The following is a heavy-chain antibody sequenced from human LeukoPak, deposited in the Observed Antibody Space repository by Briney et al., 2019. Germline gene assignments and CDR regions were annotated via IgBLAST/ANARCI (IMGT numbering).Heavy chain of an antibody. Sequence: GGSLRLSCAASGFTFSSYVMHWVRQAPGKGLEWVAVIWYDGSNKYYADSVKGRFTIFRDNSKNTLYLQMNSLRAEDTAVYYCATVVPAAVRGKGTTVTVSS. CDR1: GFTFSSYV. V-gene: IGHV3-33*01. CDR2: IWYDGSNK. CDR3: ATVVPAAV. D-gene: IGHD2-2*01. J-gene: IGHJ6*03.